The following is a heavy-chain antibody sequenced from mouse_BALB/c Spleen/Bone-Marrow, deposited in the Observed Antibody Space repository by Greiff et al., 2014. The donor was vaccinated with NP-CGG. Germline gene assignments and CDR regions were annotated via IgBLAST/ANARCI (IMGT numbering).Heavy chain of an antibody. CDR2: INPGSGGT. D-gene: IGHD4-1*01. V-gene: IGHV1-54*01. J-gene: IGHJ4*01. CDR1: GYAFTNYL. CDR3: ARCLTGTSAMDY. Sequence: QVQLKESGAELVRPGTSVKVSCKASGYAFTNYLIEWVKQGPGQGLEWIGVINPGSGGTNYNEKFKAKATLTAEKSSSTAYMQLSSLTSDDSAVYFCARCLTGTSAMDYWGQGTSVTVSS.